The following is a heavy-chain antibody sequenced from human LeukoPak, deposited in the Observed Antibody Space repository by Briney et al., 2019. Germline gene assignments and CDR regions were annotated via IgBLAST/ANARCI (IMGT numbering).Heavy chain of an antibody. CDR3: AINYGDSPYYFDY. V-gene: IGHV3-74*01. Sequence: GGSLRLSCAASEFTFSSYWMHWVRQAPGKGLVWVSHINPDGTTIYYADSVKGRFTISRDNAKNSLYLQMNSLRAEDTAVYYCAINYGDSPYYFDYWGQGTLVTVSS. D-gene: IGHD4-17*01. CDR2: INPDGTTI. CDR1: EFTFSSYW. J-gene: IGHJ4*02.